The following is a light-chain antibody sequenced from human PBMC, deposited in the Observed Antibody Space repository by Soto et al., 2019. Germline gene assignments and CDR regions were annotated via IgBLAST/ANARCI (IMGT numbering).Light chain of an antibody. CDR2: QAS. V-gene: IGKV1-5*03. CDR1: QSISSW. J-gene: IGKJ4*01. Sequence: DIQMTQSPSTLSASVGDRVTMTCRASQSISSWLAWYQQKPGKAPQLLIFQASSLKSGVPSGFSGSGAATEYTLTLSSLQPDDFATYYCGDYSSSSGLTFGGGTKVEIK. CDR3: GDYSSSSGLT.